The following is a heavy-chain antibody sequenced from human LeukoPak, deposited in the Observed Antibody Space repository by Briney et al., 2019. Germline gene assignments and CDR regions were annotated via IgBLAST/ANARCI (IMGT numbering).Heavy chain of an antibody. CDR2: ISYDGSNK. Sequence: GGSLRHSCAASGFTFSSYAMHWVRQAPGKGLEWVAVISYDGSNKYYADSVKGRFTISRDNSKNTLYLQMNSLRAEDTAVYYCARARDSYYDSSGLFDYWGQGTLVTVSS. V-gene: IGHV3-30*04. J-gene: IGHJ4*02. CDR1: GFTFSSYA. D-gene: IGHD3-22*01. CDR3: ARARDSYYDSSGLFDY.